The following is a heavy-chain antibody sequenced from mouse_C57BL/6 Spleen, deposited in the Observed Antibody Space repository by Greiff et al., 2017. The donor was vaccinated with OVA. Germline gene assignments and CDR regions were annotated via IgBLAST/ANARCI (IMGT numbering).Heavy chain of an antibody. CDR1: GYTFTSYW. Sequence: QVQLQQPGAELVMPGASVKLSCKASGYTFTSYWMHWVKQRPGQGLEWIGEIDPSDSYTNYNQKFKGKSTLTVDKSSSTAYMQLSSLTSEDSAVXYCARSSTVDWYFDVWGTGTTVTVSS. D-gene: IGHD1-1*01. J-gene: IGHJ1*03. CDR3: ARSSTVDWYFDV. CDR2: IDPSDSYT. V-gene: IGHV1-69*01.